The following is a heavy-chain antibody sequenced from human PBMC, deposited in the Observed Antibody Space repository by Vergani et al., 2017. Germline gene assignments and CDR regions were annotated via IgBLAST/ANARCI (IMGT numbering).Heavy chain of an antibody. CDR1: GFIFSDHY. V-gene: IGHV3-72*01. J-gene: IGHJ3*02. D-gene: IGHD1-1*01. CDR3: VRVKGSNWNDHLYDI. Sequence: EVQVVESGGGLVQPGGPLRLSCAASGFIFSDHYMDWVRQAPGKGLEWVGRIRNKANDYTTQYAASVKGRFTISRDDSKSYLYLQMNSLQTEDTALYYGVRVKGSNWNDHLYDIWGQGTLVTVSS. CDR2: IRNKANDYTT.